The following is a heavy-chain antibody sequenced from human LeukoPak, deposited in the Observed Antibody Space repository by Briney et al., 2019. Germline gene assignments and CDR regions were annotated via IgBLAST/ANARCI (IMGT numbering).Heavy chain of an antibody. CDR1: GFTFSTFG. CDR3: ARDRGTTSSAGYYFDT. V-gene: IGHV3-33*01. J-gene: IGHJ4*02. Sequence: QSGGSLRLSCAASGFTFSTFGMHWVRQAPGKGLEWVAITWYDGSDKYYADSVKGRFTVSRDNSKNTLHLQVNSLRAEDTAVYYCARDRGTTSSAGYYFDTWGQGALVTVSS. D-gene: IGHD6-6*01. CDR2: TWYDGSDK.